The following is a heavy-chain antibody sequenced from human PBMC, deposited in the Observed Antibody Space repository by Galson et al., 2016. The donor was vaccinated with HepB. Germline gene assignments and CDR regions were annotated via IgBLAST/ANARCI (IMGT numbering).Heavy chain of an antibody. D-gene: IGHD6-19*01. Sequence: PALVKPTQTLTLTCTFSGFSLSTSGVCVSWLRQPPGKALEWLALINWDDDKYYLTSLKTRLTISKDTSKNQVVLTMTNVDPADTATYHCARVRGHSGWRGAYDYWGLGTLVTVSS. V-gene: IGHV2-70*01. J-gene: IGHJ4*02. CDR1: GFSLSTSGVC. CDR3: ARVRGHSGWRGAYDY. CDR2: INWDDDK.